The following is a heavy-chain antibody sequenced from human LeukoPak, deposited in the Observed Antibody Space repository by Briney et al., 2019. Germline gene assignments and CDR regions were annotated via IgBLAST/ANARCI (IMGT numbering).Heavy chain of an antibody. CDR3: ARVQYYGSGRVDY. Sequence: SETLSLTCAVSGYSVSSGYYWGWIRQPPGKGLEWIGSMYHSGSTYHNPSLKSRVTISVDTSKNQFSLKLSSVTAADTALYYCARVQYYGSGRVDYWGQGTLVTVAS. J-gene: IGHJ4*02. D-gene: IGHD3-10*01. CDR2: MYHSGST. CDR1: GYSVSSGYY. V-gene: IGHV4-38-2*01.